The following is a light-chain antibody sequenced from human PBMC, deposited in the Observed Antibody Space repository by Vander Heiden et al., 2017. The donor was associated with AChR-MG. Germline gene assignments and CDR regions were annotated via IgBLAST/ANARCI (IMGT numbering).Light chain of an antibody. V-gene: IGLV2-23*01. CDR3: CSFALTNTLL. Sequence: QSALTQPAYVSGSPGPSITISCPGTNSDVGYYDVVAWYQQYPGKAPKLIIYENIKRPSEVSNRFSGSKSCYTASLTISGLQAEDEGDYYCCSFALTNTLLFGGGTKVTVL. J-gene: IGLJ3*02. CDR2: ENI. CDR1: NSDVGYYDV.